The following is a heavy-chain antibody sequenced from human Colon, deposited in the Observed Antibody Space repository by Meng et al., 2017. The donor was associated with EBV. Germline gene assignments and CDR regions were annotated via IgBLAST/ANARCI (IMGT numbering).Heavy chain of an antibody. Sequence: VQRQESGPGLLQPPGTLSLPCVFSGFSISSNIRWTWVRQPPGKGLEWIGDIDDSGSTNYNPSLNSRISISLDKSKNHFSLKVNSVTAADTAVYYCARGKQDAWELLAYWGQGALVTVSS. CDR1: GFSISSNIR. CDR2: IDDSGST. D-gene: IGHD1-26*01. CDR3: ARGKQDAWELLAY. V-gene: IGHV4-4*03. J-gene: IGHJ4*02.